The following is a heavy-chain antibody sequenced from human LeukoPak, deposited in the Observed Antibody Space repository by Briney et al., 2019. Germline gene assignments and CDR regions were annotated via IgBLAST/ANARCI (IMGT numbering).Heavy chain of an antibody. J-gene: IGHJ4*02. V-gene: IGHV3-23*01. CDR3: AIGPPGDSSGWWADY. D-gene: IGHD6-19*01. Sequence: PGGSLRLSCAASGFTFSSYAMSWVRQAPGKGLEWVSAISGSGGSTYYADSVKGRFTISRDNSKNTLYLQMNSLRTEDTAVYYCAIGPPGDSSGWWADYWGQGTLVTVSS. CDR2: ISGSGGST. CDR1: GFTFSSYA.